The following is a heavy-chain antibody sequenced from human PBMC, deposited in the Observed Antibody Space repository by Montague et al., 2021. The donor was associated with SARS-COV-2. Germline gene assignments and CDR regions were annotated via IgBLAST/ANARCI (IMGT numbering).Heavy chain of an antibody. V-gene: IGHV4-34*01. J-gene: IGHJ4*02. CDR3: ARGRQHFNMIVVVMTGGEYYFDY. CDR2: INHRGTS. Sequence: SDTLSLTCAVYDGSFSDYSWTWIRQPPGKGLEWIGEINHRGTSNYNPSLKNRVSISVDTSKNQFSLYLGSVTAADTAVYYCARGRQHFNMIVVVMTGGEYYFDYWGQGTLVTVSS. D-gene: IGHD3-22*01. CDR1: DGSFSDYS.